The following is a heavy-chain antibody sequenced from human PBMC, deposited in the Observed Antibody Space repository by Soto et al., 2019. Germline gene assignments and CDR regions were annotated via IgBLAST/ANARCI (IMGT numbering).Heavy chain of an antibody. CDR3: ERRTAGWYFEL. J-gene: IGHJ2*01. CDR2: ISSLGDST. D-gene: IGHD2-21*02. V-gene: IGHV3-64*01. Sequence: EVQLVESGGGLVQPGGSLRLSCAASGFMFNSYAMHWVRQAPGKGLEYVSAISSLGDSTFYSNSVKDRFTISRDNSKNTLDLQMGSLRAEDMAVYYCERRTAGWYFELWGRGTLVTVSS. CDR1: GFMFNSYA.